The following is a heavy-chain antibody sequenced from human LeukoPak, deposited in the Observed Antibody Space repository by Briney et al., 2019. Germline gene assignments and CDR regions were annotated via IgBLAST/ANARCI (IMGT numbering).Heavy chain of an antibody. CDR1: GYTFTRYY. J-gene: IGHJ4*02. CDR2: INPSGGGT. Sequence: GASVKVSCKASGYTFTRYYMHWVRQAPGQGLEWMGIINPSGGGTSYAQKFQGRVTMTRDMSTNTVYMELRSLRSDDTAVYYCARWPGMVRGVIPLDYWGQGTLVTVSS. D-gene: IGHD3-10*01. V-gene: IGHV1-46*01. CDR3: ARWPGMVRGVIPLDY.